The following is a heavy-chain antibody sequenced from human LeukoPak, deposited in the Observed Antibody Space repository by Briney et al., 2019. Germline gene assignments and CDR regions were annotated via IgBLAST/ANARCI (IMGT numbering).Heavy chain of an antibody. CDR3: AREAGSSWSRGLDI. CDR2: IYMSGST. J-gene: IGHJ3*02. CDR1: Y. D-gene: IGHD6-13*01. Sequence: YXXXIRQPAGXXXEXIGRIYMSGSTNYNSSLKSRVNMSVDTSKNQFSLNLSSVTAADTAVYYCAREAGSSWSRGLDIWGQGTVVTVSS. V-gene: IGHV4-4*07.